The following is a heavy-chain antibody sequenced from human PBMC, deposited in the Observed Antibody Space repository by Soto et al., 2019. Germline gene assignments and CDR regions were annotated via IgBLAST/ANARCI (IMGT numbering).Heavy chain of an antibody. CDR1: GFTVSSNY. CDR2: IYSGGST. Sequence: EVQLVESGGGLIQPGGSLRLSCAASGFTVSSNYMSWVRQAPGKGLEWVSVIYSGGSTYYADSVQGRLTISRDNSKTTLYLQMNSLRAEDTAVYYCARDRVESGYPEYFQHWGQGTLVTVSS. D-gene: IGHD3-22*01. V-gene: IGHV3-53*01. J-gene: IGHJ1*01. CDR3: ARDRVESGYPEYFQH.